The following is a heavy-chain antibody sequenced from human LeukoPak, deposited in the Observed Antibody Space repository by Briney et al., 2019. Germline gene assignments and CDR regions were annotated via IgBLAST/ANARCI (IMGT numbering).Heavy chain of an antibody. J-gene: IGHJ6*02. Sequence: ASVKVSFKASGGTFTIYAISWVRQAPGQGREWMGRIIPILGIANYAQKFQGRVTITADKSTSTAYMELSSLRSEDTAVYHCARDGQDYYYGMDVWGQGTTVTVSS. CDR2: IIPILGIA. CDR3: ARDGQDYYYGMDV. CDR1: GGTFTIYA. V-gene: IGHV1-69*04.